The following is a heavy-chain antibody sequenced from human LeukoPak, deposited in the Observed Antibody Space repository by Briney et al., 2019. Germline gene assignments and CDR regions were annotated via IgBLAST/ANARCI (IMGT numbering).Heavy chain of an antibody. CDR2: ISSSGNTN. J-gene: IGHJ4*02. V-gene: IGHV3-48*03. Sequence: PGGSLRLSCAASGFTFSSFDMHWVRQAPGKGLEWVSYISSSGNTNYYADSVKGRFTISRDNAKNSLYLQVNSLRAEDTAVYYCARAGRLGNFDYWGQGTLVTVSS. D-gene: IGHD3-9*01. CDR3: ARAGRLGNFDY. CDR1: GFTFSSFD.